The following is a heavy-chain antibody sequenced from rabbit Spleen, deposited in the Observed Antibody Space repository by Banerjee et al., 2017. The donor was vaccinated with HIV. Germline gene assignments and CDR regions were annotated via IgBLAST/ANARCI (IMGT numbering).Heavy chain of an antibody. J-gene: IGHJ4*01. D-gene: IGHD8-1*01. CDR2: IDTGTATA. CDR1: GVDFSAYNF. V-gene: IGHV1S45*01. Sequence: QEQLKETGGDLVQPGASLTVTCTASGVDFSAYNFMCWVRQAPGKGLEWIACIDTGTATAYYASWVISQFTISKISSTTVTLQMTSLPVADTATFFCARDGAGGSYFALWGQGTLVTVS. CDR3: ARDGAGGSYFAL.